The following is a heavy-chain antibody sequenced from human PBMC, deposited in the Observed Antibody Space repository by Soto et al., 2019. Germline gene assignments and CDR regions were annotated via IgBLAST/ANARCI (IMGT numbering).Heavy chain of an antibody. D-gene: IGHD4-17*01. CDR3: ARDTTTTVLAVGMDV. J-gene: IGHJ6*02. V-gene: IGHV4-30-4*01. CDR2: IYYSGST. CDR1: GGSISSGDYY. Sequence: SETLSLTCTVSGGSISSGDYYWSWIRQPPGKGLEWIGYIYYSGSTYYNPSLKSRVTISVDTSKNQFSLKLSSVTAADTAVYYCARDTTTTVLAVGMDVWGQGTTVTAP.